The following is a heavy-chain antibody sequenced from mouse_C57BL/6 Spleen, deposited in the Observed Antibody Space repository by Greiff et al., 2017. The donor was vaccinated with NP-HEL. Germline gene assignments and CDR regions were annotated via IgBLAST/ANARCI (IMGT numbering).Heavy chain of an antibody. CDR1: GYTFTSYW. V-gene: IGHV1-69*01. CDR3: ARWLPDYYAMDY. D-gene: IGHD2-2*01. CDR2: IVPSDSYT. Sequence: QVQLHHPLAELVMPGASVKLSCKASGYTFTSYWMHWVKQRPGQGLEWIGEIVPSDSYTNYIQKFKGKSTLTVDKSSSTDYMQLSRLTSEDSAVYYCARWLPDYYAMDYWGQGTSVTVSS. J-gene: IGHJ4*01.